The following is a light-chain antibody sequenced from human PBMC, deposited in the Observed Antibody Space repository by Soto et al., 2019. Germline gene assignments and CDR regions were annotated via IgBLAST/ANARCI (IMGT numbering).Light chain of an antibody. CDR3: QQYGRSSFT. J-gene: IGKJ3*01. V-gene: IGKV3-20*01. Sequence: EIVLTQSPGTLSLSPGERATLSCRASQSVSSSYFAWYQQIPGQAPRHLIYGASSRATGIPDRFSGSGSRTDFTLSISRLEPEDFAVYYCQQYGRSSFTFGTGTKVDIK. CDR2: GAS. CDR1: QSVSSSY.